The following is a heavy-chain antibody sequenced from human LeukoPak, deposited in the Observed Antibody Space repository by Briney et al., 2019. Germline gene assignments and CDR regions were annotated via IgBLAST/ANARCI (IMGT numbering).Heavy chain of an antibody. D-gene: IGHD4-17*01. V-gene: IGHV4-34*01. CDR1: GGSFSGYY. Sequence: SETLSLTCAVYGGSFSGYYWSWIRQPPGKGLEWIGEINHSGSTNYNPSLKSRVTISVDTSKNQFSLKLSSVTAADTAVYYCAASMTTEPRFDYWGQGILVTVSS. CDR2: INHSGST. J-gene: IGHJ4*02. CDR3: AASMTTEPRFDY.